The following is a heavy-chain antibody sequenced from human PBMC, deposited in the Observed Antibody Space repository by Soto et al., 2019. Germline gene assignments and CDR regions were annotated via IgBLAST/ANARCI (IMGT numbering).Heavy chain of an antibody. CDR1: GYTFTDYY. J-gene: IGHJ4*02. CDR2: INPNSGGT. Sequence: QVQLVQSGAEVKKPGASVRVSCKASGYTFTDYYMHWVRQAPGQGLEWMGWINPNSGGTNYAQKFQGRVAVTRDTSISTAYMELSRLTFDDTAVYFCARDGRKDGVDHWGQATLVTVSS. V-gene: IGHV1-2*02. CDR3: ARDGRKDGVDH.